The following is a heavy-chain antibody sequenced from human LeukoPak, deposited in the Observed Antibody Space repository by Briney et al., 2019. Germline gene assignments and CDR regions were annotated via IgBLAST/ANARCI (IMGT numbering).Heavy chain of an antibody. CDR1: GGSISSYY. D-gene: IGHD5-18*01. CDR2: IYYSGST. Sequence: SETLSLTCTVSGGSISSYYWSWIRQPPGKGLEWIGYIYYSGSTNYNPSLKSRVTISVDTSKNQFSLKLSSVTAADTAVYYCARGRTWIQLWSYFDYWGQGTLVTVSS. J-gene: IGHJ4*02. V-gene: IGHV4-59*01. CDR3: ARGRTWIQLWSYFDY.